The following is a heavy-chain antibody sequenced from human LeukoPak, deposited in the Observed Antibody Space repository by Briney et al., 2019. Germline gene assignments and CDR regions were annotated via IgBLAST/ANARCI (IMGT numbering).Heavy chain of an antibody. J-gene: IGHJ6*03. CDR1: GFTFSNYW. D-gene: IGHD1-1*01. CDR3: ARARIGTANYYYYMDV. CDR2: IHSDGSST. V-gene: IGHV3-74*01. Sequence: PGGSLRLSCAASGFTFSNYWMHWVRQAPGKGLMWVSRIHSDGSSTIYADSVKGRFTISRDNAKNTLSLQMNSLRVEDTAVYYCARARIGTANYYYYMDVWGKGTTVTVSS.